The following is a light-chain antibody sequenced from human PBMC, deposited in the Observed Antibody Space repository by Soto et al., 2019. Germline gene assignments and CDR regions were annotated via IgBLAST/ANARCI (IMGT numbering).Light chain of an antibody. CDR3: QTWGSGIVV. CDR1: SGHSNYA. Sequence: QLVLTQSPSASASLGASVKLTCTLSSGHSNYAIAWHQQQSEKGPRYLMKLNSDGSHSKGDGIPDRFSGSTSGAERYLTISSLPSEYEADYYCQTWGSGIVVFGGGTKLTVL. CDR2: LNSDGSH. J-gene: IGLJ2*01. V-gene: IGLV4-69*01.